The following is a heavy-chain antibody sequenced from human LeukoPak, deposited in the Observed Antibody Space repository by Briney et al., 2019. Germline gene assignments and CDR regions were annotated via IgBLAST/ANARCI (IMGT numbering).Heavy chain of an antibody. Sequence: ASVKVSCKASGYTFTGYYMHWVRQAPGQGLESMGWINPNSGGTNYAQKFQGRVTMTRDTSISTAYMELSRLRSDDTAVYYCAREGARIAARPHPFGYWGQGTLVTVSS. CDR3: AREGARIAARPHPFGY. J-gene: IGHJ4*02. CDR1: GYTFTGYY. D-gene: IGHD6-6*01. CDR2: INPNSGGT. V-gene: IGHV1-2*02.